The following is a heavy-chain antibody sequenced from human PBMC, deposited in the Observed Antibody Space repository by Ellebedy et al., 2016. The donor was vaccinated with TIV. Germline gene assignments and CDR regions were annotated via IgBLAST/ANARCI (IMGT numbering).Heavy chain of an antibody. CDR2: IMSSGSTI. J-gene: IGHJ4*02. D-gene: IGHD6-6*01. V-gene: IGHV3-48*01. CDR1: GFTFSTSS. Sequence: GESLKISXAASGFTFSTSSMNWVRQAPGKGLEWISYIMSSGSTIYYADSVKGRFTISRDNSMKTLNLQMNSLRAEDTALYYCTYSSSCDYWGQGTLVTVSS. CDR3: TYSSSCDY.